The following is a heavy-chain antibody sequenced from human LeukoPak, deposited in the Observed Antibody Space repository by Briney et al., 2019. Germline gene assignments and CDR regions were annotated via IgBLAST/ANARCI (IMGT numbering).Heavy chain of an antibody. CDR3: ARQIASAGTAGFDL. J-gene: IGHJ4*02. V-gene: IGHV4-4*07. Sequence: SETLSLTCTVSGGSISSYYWSWIRQPAGKGLEWIGRIYSTGSTNYNPSLKSRVTMSVDTSKNQFSLRLRSVTAADTAVYYCARQIASAGTAGFDLWGQGALGTVS. CDR2: IYSTGST. D-gene: IGHD6-13*01. CDR1: GGSISSYY.